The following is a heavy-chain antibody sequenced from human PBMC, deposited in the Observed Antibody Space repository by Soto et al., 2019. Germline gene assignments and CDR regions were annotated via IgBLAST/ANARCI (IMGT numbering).Heavy chain of an antibody. J-gene: IGHJ6*02. V-gene: IGHV5-51*01. CDR2: IYPGDSDT. CDR1: GYTFANYW. CDR3: ARHTPQYYYYGMDV. Sequence: GESLKISCESSGYTFANYWIGWVRQVPGKGLEWVAIIYPGDSDTRYSPSFQGQVTISADKSISTAYLQWSSLKASDTAMYYCARHTPQYYYYGMDVWGQGTTVTVSS.